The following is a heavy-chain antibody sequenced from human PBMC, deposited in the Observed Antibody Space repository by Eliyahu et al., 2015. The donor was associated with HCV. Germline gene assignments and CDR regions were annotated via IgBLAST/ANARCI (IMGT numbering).Heavy chain of an antibody. CDR3: ARVLPDTVRYYYHYGMDV. J-gene: IGHJ6*02. V-gene: IGHV1-18*01. CDR2: ISAYNGDT. D-gene: IGHD5-18*01. CDR1: XXXFISYG. Sequence: QVQLVQSGAEVKKPGASVXVSCKXXXXXFISYGINWXRQAPGQGLEWMGWISAYNGDTKYAQNFQGRVTMTTDTSTSTAYMELRSLRSDDTAVYYCARVLPDTVRYYYHYGMDVWGQGTTVTVSS.